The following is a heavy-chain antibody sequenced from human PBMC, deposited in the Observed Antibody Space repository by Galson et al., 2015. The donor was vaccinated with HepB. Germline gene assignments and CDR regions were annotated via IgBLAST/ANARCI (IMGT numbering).Heavy chain of an antibody. CDR2: ISGGGGKT. V-gene: IGHV3-23*01. CDR3: AKGASGGRYFDY. J-gene: IGHJ4*02. D-gene: IGHD1-1*01. Sequence: SLRLSCAASGFTFKNYDVTWVRRAPGKGLECVSVISGGGGKTYCADSVKGRFTISRDNSNNRLNLQMNSLRAEDTAIYYCAKGASGGRYFDYWGQGTPVTVS. CDR1: GFTFKNYD.